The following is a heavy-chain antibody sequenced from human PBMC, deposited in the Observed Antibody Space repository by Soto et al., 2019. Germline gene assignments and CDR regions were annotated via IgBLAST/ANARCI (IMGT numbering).Heavy chain of an antibody. CDR2: IKTKIEGETT. V-gene: IGHV3-15*07. J-gene: IGHJ6*02. CDR1: GVSISSAW. Sequence: QLVESGGGLVRPGGSLRLSCSASGVSISSAWMNWVRQAPGKGLAWVGRIKTKIEGETTHYAAPVNGRFTVSRDDSKNMLYLQMNSLKADDTALYYCTTGSVEGVWGQGTTVTVSS. D-gene: IGHD2-15*01. CDR3: TTGSVEGV.